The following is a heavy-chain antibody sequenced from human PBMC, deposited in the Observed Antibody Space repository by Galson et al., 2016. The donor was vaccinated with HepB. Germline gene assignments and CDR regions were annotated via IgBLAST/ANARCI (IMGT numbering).Heavy chain of an antibody. D-gene: IGHD2-8*02. CDR1: GTSINNNRYY. Sequence: ETLSLTCSVSGTSINNNRYYWAWVRQRPGKGLEWLANIFYRGPTYYSPSLRGRATISLDTSRSEISLRLTSVTAADTAVYYCAGFCLSAVCSYWGRGTQLTVSS. J-gene: IGHJ4*02. CDR3: AGFCLSAVCSY. CDR2: IFYRGPT. V-gene: IGHV4-39*01.